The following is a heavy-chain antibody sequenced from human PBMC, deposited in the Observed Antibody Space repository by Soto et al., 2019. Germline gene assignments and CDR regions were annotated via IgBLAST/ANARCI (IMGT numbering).Heavy chain of an antibody. CDR1: GGSFSGYY. Sequence: PSETLSLTCAVYGGSFSGYYWSWIRQPPGKGLELIGEINHTGFTSYNPSLESRVSVSVDTSKNQSSLKVSGVSAADTAVYYCATSQKGYNWNYFDHWGQGALVTVSS. CDR2: INHTGFT. CDR3: ATSQKGYNWNYFDH. D-gene: IGHD1-20*01. V-gene: IGHV4-34*01. J-gene: IGHJ4*02.